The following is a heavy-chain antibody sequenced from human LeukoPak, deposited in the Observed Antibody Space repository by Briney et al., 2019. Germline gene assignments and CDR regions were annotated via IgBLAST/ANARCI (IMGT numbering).Heavy chain of an antibody. J-gene: IGHJ3*02. CDR2: IYPGDSDT. CDR3: ARLGYSGSYRNAFDI. D-gene: IGHD1-26*01. Sequence: GESLKVSCKGSGYSFTSYWIGWVRQMPGKGLEWMAIIYPGDSDTRYSPSFQGQVTISADKSISTAYLQWSSLKASDTAMYYCARLGYSGSYRNAFDIWGQGTMVTVSS. CDR1: GYSFTSYW. V-gene: IGHV5-51*01.